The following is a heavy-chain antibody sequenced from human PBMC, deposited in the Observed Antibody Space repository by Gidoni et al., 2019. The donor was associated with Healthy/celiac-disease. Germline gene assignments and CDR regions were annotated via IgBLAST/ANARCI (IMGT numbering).Heavy chain of an antibody. CDR3: ARDRRGGSYDQYYYGMDV. J-gene: IGHJ6*02. CDR2: IKQDGSEK. CDR1: GFTFSSYW. D-gene: IGHD1-26*01. V-gene: IGHV3-7*03. Sequence: EVQLVESGGGLVQPGGSLRLSCAASGFTFSSYWMGWVRQAPGKGLEWVPNIKQDGSEKYYVDSVKCRFTISRDNAKNSLYLQINSLRAEDTAVYYCARDRRGGSYDQYYYGMDVWGQGTTVTVSS.